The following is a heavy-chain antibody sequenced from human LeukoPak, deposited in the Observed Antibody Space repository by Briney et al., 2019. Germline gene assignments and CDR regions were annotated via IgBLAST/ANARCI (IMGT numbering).Heavy chain of an antibody. CDR3: ARFGQYSSGWYSFDYYYYMDV. D-gene: IGHD6-19*01. Sequence: GGSLRLSCAASGFTVSSNYMSWVRQAPGKGLEWVSVIYSGGSTYYADAVKGRFTISRDNSKNTLYLQMNSLRAEDTAVYYCARFGQYSSGWYSFDYYYYMDVWGKGTTVTISS. CDR1: GFTVSSNY. CDR2: IYSGGST. J-gene: IGHJ6*03. V-gene: IGHV3-53*01.